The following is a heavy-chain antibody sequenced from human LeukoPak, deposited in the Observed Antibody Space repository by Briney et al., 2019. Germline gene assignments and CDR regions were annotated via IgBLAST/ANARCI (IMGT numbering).Heavy chain of an antibody. CDR1: GFTFSSYS. V-gene: IGHV3-30*18. CDR2: ISYDGSNK. J-gene: IGHJ4*02. CDR3: ANDPEGGSYLKFDY. D-gene: IGHD1-26*01. Sequence: GGSLRLSCAASGFTFSSYSMNWVRQTPGKGLEWVAVISYDGSNKYYADSVKGRFTISRDNSKNTLYLQMNSLRAEDTAVYYCANDPEGGSYLKFDYWGQGTLVTVSS.